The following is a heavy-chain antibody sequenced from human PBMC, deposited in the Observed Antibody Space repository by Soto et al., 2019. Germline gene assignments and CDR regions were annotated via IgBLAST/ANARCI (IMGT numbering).Heavy chain of an antibody. CDR1: GFTFSSYA. V-gene: IGHV3-23*01. J-gene: IGHJ6*03. D-gene: IGHD6-13*01. CDR2: ISGSGGST. CDR3: AKEGSSSWYVYYYYYMDV. Sequence: GGSLRLSCAASGFTFSSYAMSWVRQAPGKGLEWVSAISGSGGSTYYADSVKGRFTISRDNSKNTLYLQMNSLRAEDTAVYYCAKEGSSSWYVYYYYYMDVWGKGTTVTVSS.